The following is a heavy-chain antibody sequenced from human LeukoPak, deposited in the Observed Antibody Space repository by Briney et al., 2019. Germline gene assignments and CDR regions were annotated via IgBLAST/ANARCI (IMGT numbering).Heavy chain of an antibody. D-gene: IGHD2-2*01. CDR1: GFTFSSYS. Sequence: GGSLRLSCAASGFTFSSYSMNWVRQAPGKGLEWVSSISSSSSYIYYADPVKGRFTISRDNAKNSLYLQMNSLRAEDTAVYYCASNVVVPAAAPWTGYYYYGMDVWGQGTTVTVSS. CDR3: ASNVVVPAAAPWTGYYYYGMDV. J-gene: IGHJ6*02. CDR2: ISSSSSYI. V-gene: IGHV3-21*01.